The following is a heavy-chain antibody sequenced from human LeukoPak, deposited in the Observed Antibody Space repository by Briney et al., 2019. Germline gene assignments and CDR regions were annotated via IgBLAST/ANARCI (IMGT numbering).Heavy chain of an antibody. CDR2: IKQDGSEK. J-gene: IGHJ4*02. CDR3: ANHLACGSTSCPPFDD. V-gene: IGHV3-7*01. CDR1: GFSVSSNY. D-gene: IGHD2-2*01. Sequence: GGSLRLSCAASGFSVSSNYMNWVRQAPGKGLEWVANIKQDGSEKYYVDSVKGRFTISKDNAKNSLYLQMNSLRAEDTAVYYCANHLACGSTSCPPFDDWGQGTLVTVSS.